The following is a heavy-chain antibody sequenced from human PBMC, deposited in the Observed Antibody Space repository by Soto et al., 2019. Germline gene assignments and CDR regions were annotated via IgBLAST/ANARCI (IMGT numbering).Heavy chain of an antibody. V-gene: IGHV3-30*18. D-gene: IGHD2-2*01. Sequence: QVQLVESGGGVVQAGRSLRLSCAASGFTFSNYGMHWVRQTPGKGLEWVALILYDGSNKYYADSVKGRFTISRDNSKNTLYLQVSSLRAEDTAVYYCEKSRDAYNFCFYYGMDVWGQGTTVTVSS. CDR2: ILYDGSNK. CDR3: EKSRDAYNFCFYYGMDV. J-gene: IGHJ6*02. CDR1: GFTFSNYG.